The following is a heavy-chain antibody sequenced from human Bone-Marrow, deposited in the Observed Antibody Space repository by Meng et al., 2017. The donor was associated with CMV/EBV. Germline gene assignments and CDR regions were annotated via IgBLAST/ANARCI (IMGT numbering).Heavy chain of an antibody. D-gene: IGHD4-17*01. CDR1: GGSISSGDYY. CDR3: ARDTERLRIDY. J-gene: IGHJ4*02. CDR2: IYYSGST. V-gene: IGHV4-61*08. Sequence: SETLSLTCTVSGGSISSGDYYWSWIRQPPGKGLEWIGYIYYSGSTNYNPSLKSRVTISVDTSKNQFSLKLSSVTAADTAVYYCARDTERLRIDYWGQGTLVTVST.